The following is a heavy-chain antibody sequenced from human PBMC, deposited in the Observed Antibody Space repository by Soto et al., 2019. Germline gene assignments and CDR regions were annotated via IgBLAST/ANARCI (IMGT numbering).Heavy chain of an antibody. J-gene: IGHJ5*02. CDR3: ARGRYYYGSGKQYNWFDP. CDR2: IFYTGSA. CDR1: GGSISDTSYY. Sequence: PSETLSLTCTVSGGSISDTSYYWGWIRQTPGKGLEWIGSIFYTGSAYYNSSLKGRVSISVDTSKNQFSLKLSSVTAADTAVYYCARGRYYYGSGKQYNWFDPWVQGTLVTVSS. D-gene: IGHD3-10*01. V-gene: IGHV4-39*07.